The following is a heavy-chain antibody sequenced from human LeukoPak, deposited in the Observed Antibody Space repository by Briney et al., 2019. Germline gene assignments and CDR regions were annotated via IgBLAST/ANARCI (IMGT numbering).Heavy chain of an antibody. CDR2: IYYSGST. J-gene: IGHJ4*02. D-gene: IGHD3-10*01. V-gene: IGHV4-61*08. CDR3: ASVTMVRGVIA. Sequence: PSETLSLTCIVSGGSISSDDYYWSWIRQPPGKGLEWIGYIYYSGSTNYNPSLKSRVTISVDTSKNQFSLKLSSVTAADTAVYYCASVTMVRGVIAWDQGTLVTVFS. CDR1: GGSISSDDYY.